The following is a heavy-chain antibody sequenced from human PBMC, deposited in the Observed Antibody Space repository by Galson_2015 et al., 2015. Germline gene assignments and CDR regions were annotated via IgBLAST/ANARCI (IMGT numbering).Heavy chain of an antibody. Sequence: SVKVSCKASGGTFSSYAISWVRQAPGQGLEWMGGIIPIFGTANYAQKFQGRVTITADESTSTAYMELSSLRSEDTAVYYCAREPAFNYYYYYGMDVWGQGTTVPVS. V-gene: IGHV1-69*13. D-gene: IGHD2-2*01. CDR1: GGTFSSYA. CDR3: AREPAFNYYYYYGMDV. CDR2: IIPIFGTA. J-gene: IGHJ6*02.